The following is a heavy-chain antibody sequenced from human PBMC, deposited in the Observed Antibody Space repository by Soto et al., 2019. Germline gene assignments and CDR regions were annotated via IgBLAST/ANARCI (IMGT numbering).Heavy chain of an antibody. V-gene: IGHV3-23*01. J-gene: IGHJ6*02. D-gene: IGHD5-12*01. Sequence: GGSLTLSCAASGFTFSSYAVSWVRQAPGKGLEWVSAISGSGGSTYYADSVKGRFTISRDNSKNTLYLQMNSLRAEDTAVYYCAKVMGGESRTGWLQPPLYYYYGMDVCGHGPTVTVS. CDR2: ISGSGGST. CDR1: GFTFSSYA. CDR3: AKVMGGESRTGWLQPPLYYYYGMDV.